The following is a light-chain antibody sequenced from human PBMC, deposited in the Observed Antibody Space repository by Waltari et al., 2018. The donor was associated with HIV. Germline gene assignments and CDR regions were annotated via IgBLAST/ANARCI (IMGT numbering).Light chain of an antibody. CDR1: KLGDKY. CDR3: QAWDSSAVV. Sequence: SYELTQPPSVSVSPGQTATITCSGDKLGDKYVSWYQQRPGQSPVLVIYQDTGRPSGSPERLSGSNSGNTATLTIGGTQAMDEADYYCQAWDSSAVVFGGGTKLTVL. CDR2: QDT. V-gene: IGLV3-1*01. J-gene: IGLJ2*01.